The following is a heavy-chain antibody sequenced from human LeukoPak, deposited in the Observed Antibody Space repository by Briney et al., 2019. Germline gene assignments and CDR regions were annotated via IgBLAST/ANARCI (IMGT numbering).Heavy chain of an antibody. J-gene: IGHJ4*02. V-gene: IGHV3-49*04. CDR1: GFTFGDYA. D-gene: IGHD3-10*01. Sequence: GGSLRLSCTASGFTFGDYAMSWVRQAPGKGLEWVGFIRSKAYGGTTEYAASVKGRFTISRDDSKSIAYLQMNSLKTEDTAVYYCCNYYYGSGSLPLDYWGQGTLVTVSS. CDR2: IRSKAYGGTT. CDR3: CNYYYGSGSLPLDY.